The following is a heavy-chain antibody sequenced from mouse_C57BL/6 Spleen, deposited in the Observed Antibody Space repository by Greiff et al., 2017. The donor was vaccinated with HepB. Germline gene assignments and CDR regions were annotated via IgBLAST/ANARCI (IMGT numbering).Heavy chain of an antibody. Sequence: EVHLVESGGGLVQPGGSLKLSCAASGFTFSDYYMYWVRQTPGKRLEWVAYISNGGGSTYYPDTVKGRFTISRDNAKNTLYLQMSRLKSEDTAMYYCARHLILDYWGQGTSVTVSS. J-gene: IGHJ4*01. V-gene: IGHV5-12*01. CDR1: GFTFSDYY. CDR3: ARHLILDY. CDR2: ISNGGGST.